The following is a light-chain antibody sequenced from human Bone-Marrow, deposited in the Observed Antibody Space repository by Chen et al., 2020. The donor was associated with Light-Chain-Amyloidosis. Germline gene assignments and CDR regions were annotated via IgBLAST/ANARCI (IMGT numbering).Light chain of an antibody. CDR3: RSYAITNTLV. CDR2: EVT. CDR1: SSDVGGDNH. Sequence: QSALTQPASVSGSPGQSITISCTGTSSDVGGDNHVSWYQQHPDKAPKLMIYEVTNRPSWVPDPFSGSRSANTASLTVSQLQTKAEAGSCCRSYAITNTLVFGSGTRLTVL. V-gene: IGLV2-14*01. J-gene: IGLJ1*01.